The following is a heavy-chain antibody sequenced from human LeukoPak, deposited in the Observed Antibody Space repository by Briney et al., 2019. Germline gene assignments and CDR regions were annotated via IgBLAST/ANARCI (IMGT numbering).Heavy chain of an antibody. Sequence: SETLSLTCAAYGGSFSGYYWSWIRQPPGKGLEWIGEINHSGSTNYNPSLKSRVTISVDTSKNQFSLKLSSVTAADTAVYYCASSRGSHMDVWGKGTTVTVSS. CDR1: GGSFSGYY. V-gene: IGHV4-34*01. CDR2: INHSGST. J-gene: IGHJ6*03. CDR3: ASSRGSHMDV. D-gene: IGHD3-10*01.